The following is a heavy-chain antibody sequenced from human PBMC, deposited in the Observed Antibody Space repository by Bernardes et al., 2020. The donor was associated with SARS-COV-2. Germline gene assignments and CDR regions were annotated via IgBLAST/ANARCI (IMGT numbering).Heavy chain of an antibody. V-gene: IGHV1-18*01. J-gene: IGHJ4*02. CDR1: CSTFTRPG. CDR2: LRGYNGNT. Sequence: SVQVSCKASCSTFTRPGISWLRQAPCQGLQWMGWLRGYNGNTNYAQKFRSRVTMTTDTSTSTAYMELRSLRSDDTAVDYCARENGREGRDVDYWGQGTLISVSS. D-gene: IGHD1-1*01. CDR3: ARENGREGRDVDY.